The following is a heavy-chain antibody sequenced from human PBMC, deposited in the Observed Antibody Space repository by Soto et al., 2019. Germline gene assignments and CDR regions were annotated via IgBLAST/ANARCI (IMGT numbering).Heavy chain of an antibody. CDR2: IYYSGST. Sequence: LSLTCTVSGGSISSYYWSWIRQPPGKGLEWIGYIYYSGSTNYNPSLKSRVTISVDTSKNQFSLKLSSVTAADTAVYYCARARYNWFDPWGQGTLVTVSS. J-gene: IGHJ5*02. V-gene: IGHV4-59*01. CDR3: ARARYNWFDP. CDR1: GGSISSYY.